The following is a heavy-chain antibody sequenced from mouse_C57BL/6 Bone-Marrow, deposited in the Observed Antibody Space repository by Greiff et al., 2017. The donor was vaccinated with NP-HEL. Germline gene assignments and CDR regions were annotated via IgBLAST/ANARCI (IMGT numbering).Heavy chain of an antibody. CDR2: INPSSGYT. Sequence: QVQLKESGAELARPGASVKMSCKASGYTFTSYTMHWVKQRPGQGLEWIGYINPSSGYTKYNQKFKDKATLTADKSSSTAYMQLSSLTSEDSAVXYCASPPIYYYGSSYDYWGQGTTLTVSS. CDR3: ASPPIYYYGSSYDY. D-gene: IGHD1-1*01. J-gene: IGHJ2*01. CDR1: GYTFTSYT. V-gene: IGHV1-4*01.